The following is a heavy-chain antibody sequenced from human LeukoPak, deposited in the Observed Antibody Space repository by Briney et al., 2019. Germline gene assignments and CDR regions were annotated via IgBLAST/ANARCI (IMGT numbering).Heavy chain of an antibody. CDR2: IYYSGST. V-gene: IGHV4-59*01. D-gene: IGHD3-22*01. Sequence: SETLSLTCTVSGGSISSYYWSWIRQPPGKGLEWIGYIYYSGSTNYNPSLKSRVTISVDTSKNQFSLKLSSVTAADTAVYYCARDSITMIASGGGPAFDIWGQGTMVTVSS. J-gene: IGHJ3*02. CDR1: GGSISSYY. CDR3: ARDSITMIASGGGPAFDI.